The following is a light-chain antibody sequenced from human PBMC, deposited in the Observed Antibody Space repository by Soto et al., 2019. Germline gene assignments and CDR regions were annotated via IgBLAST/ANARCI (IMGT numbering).Light chain of an antibody. J-gene: IGLJ1*01. CDR2: DVS. V-gene: IGLV2-14*03. Sequence: QSALTQPASVSGSPGHSITISCSGTSSDVGGYNYVSWYQQHPGKAPKLMIYDVSNRPSGVSNRFSGSKSGNTASLTISGLQAEDEADYYCRSYISTITRNVFGTGTKLTVL. CDR1: SSDVGGYNY. CDR3: RSYISTITRNV.